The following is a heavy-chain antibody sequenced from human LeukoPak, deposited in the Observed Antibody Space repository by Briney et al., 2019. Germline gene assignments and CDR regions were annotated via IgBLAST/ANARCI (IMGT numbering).Heavy chain of an antibody. CDR2: ISYDGSNK. Sequence: GSLRLSCAASGFPFSSYAMHWVRQAPGKGLEWVAVISYDGSNKYYADSVKGRFTISRDNSKNTLYLQMNSLRAEDTAVYYCARSNRDCGGDCYVFDYWGQGTLVTVSS. CDR3: ARSNRDCGGDCYVFDY. CDR1: GFPFSSYA. J-gene: IGHJ4*02. V-gene: IGHV3-30*04. D-gene: IGHD2-21*02.